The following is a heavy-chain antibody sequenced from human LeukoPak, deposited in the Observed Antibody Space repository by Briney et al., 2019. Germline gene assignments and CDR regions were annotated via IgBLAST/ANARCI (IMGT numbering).Heavy chain of an antibody. CDR3: ARGYCSGGSCYLFDY. V-gene: IGHV4-34*01. CDR1: GGSFSGYY. J-gene: IGHJ4*02. CDR2: INHSGST. Sequence: SETLSLTCAVYGGSFSGYYWSWIRQPPGRGLEWIGEINHSGSTNYNPSLKSRVTISVDTSKNQFSLKLSSVTAADTAVYYCARGYCSGGSCYLFDYWGQGTLVTVSS. D-gene: IGHD2-15*01.